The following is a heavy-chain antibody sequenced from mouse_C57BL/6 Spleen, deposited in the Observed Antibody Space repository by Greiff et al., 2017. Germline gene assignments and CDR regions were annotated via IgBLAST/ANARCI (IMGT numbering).Heavy chain of an antibody. Sequence: VQLKQSGAELVRPGASVTLSCKASGYTFTDYEMHWVKQTPVHGLEWIGAIDPETGGTAYNQKFKGKAILTADKSSSTAYMELRSLTSEDSAVYYCTRGGEGAWFAYWGQGTLVTVSA. J-gene: IGHJ3*01. CDR3: TRGGEGAWFAY. CDR1: GYTFTDYE. CDR2: IDPETGGT. V-gene: IGHV1-15*01.